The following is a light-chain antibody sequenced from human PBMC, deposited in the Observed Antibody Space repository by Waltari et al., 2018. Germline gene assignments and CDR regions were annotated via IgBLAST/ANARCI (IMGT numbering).Light chain of an antibody. CDR1: QSVSSN. V-gene: IGKV3-15*01. J-gene: IGKJ4*01. CDR3: QQYNNWLT. Sequence: EIVMTQSPATLSVSPGERATLSCRTSQSVSSNLAWYQQKPGQAPRLLIYGASTSATGIPARFSGSGSGTEFTLTIRSLQSEDFAVYYCQQYNNWLTFGGGTKVEIK. CDR2: GAS.